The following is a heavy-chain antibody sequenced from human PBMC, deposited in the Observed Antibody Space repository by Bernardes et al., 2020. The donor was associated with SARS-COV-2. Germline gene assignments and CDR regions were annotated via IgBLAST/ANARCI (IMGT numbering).Heavy chain of an antibody. CDR2: INPNSGGT. CDR1: GYTFTDYY. J-gene: IGHJ4*02. Sequence: ASVKVSCKTSGYTFTDYYIHWVRQAPGQGLEWMGWINPNSGGTDCAQKFQDRVTMTRDTSISTAYMELNRVRSDDTALYYCARGPSYTNSYCDYWGQGTLVTVSS. CDR3: ARGPSYTNSYCDY. D-gene: IGHD5-18*01. V-gene: IGHV1-2*02.